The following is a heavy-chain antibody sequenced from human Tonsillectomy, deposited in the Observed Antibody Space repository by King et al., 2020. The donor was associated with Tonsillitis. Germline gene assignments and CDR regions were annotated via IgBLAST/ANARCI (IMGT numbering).Heavy chain of an antibody. D-gene: IGHD3-22*01. Sequence: EVQLVESGGGLVQPGGSLRLSCAASGFDFSTYWMSWVRQAPGKGLEWVASIKQDGSEKYYVDSVKGRFTISRDKAKKSLYLQMNTLRAEDTAVYYCARDTYYDEKSGDSHLDYWGQGTLVTVSP. V-gene: IGHV3-7*01. CDR2: IKQDGSEK. CDR3: ARDTYYDEKSGDSHLDY. J-gene: IGHJ4*02. CDR1: GFDFSTYW.